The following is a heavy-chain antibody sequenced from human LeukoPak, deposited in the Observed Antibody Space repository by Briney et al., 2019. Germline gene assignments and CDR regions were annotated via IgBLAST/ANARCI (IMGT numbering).Heavy chain of an antibody. J-gene: IGHJ1*01. D-gene: IGHD2-21*02. CDR1: GFTFSSYA. CDR3: TSWGDTTAEYFQR. Sequence: GGSLRLSCAASGFTFSSYAMNWVRQAPGKGLEWVAHINPDGRDTYYVDSVKGRFTISRDNAQNSMYLQMNSLRVEDTAVYYCTSWGDTTAEYFQRWGQGTLVTVSS. CDR2: INPDGRDT. V-gene: IGHV3-7*01.